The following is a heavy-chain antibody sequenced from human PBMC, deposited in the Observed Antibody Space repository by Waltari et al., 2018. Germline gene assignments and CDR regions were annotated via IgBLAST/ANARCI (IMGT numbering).Heavy chain of an antibody. CDR3: ARVGLGQQLEGYFDY. CDR2: IIPILGIA. CDR1: GGTFSSYA. J-gene: IGHJ4*02. D-gene: IGHD6-13*01. Sequence: QVQLVQSGAEVKKPGSSVKVSCKASGGTFSSYAISWVLQAPGQGLEWMGGIIPILGIANYAQKFQGRVTITADESTSTAYMELSSLRSEDTAVYYCARVGLGQQLEGYFDYWGQGTLVTVSS. V-gene: IGHV1-69*04.